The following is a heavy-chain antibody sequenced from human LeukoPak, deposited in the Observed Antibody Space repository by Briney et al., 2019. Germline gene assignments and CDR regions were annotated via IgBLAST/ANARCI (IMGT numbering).Heavy chain of an antibody. J-gene: IGHJ4*02. CDR2: INHSGST. CDR3: ARGLSTGSRVYGGNPYFDY. V-gene: IGHV4-34*01. CDR1: GGSFSGYY. D-gene: IGHD4-23*01. Sequence: PSETLSLTCAVYGGSFSGYYWSWLRQPPGKGLEWIGEINHSGSTNYNPSLKSRVTISVDTSKNQFSLKLSSVTAADTAVYYCARGLSTGSRVYGGNPYFDYWGQGTLVTVSS.